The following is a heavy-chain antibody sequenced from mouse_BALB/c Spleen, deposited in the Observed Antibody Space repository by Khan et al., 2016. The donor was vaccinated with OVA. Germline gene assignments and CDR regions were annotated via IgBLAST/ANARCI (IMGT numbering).Heavy chain of an antibody. D-gene: IGHD1-2*01. J-gene: IGHJ2*01. CDR3: TGATATNFDY. CDR2: IRLKSNNYAT. CDR1: GFTFSNYW. V-gene: IGHV6-6*02. Sequence: EVKLEESGGGLVQPGGSMKLSCVASGFTFSNYWMNWVRQSPEKGLEWVAEIRLKSNNYATHYAESVKGRFTISSDDSKSSVYLQMNYLRAEDTGIYYCTGATATNFDYWGQGTTLTVSS.